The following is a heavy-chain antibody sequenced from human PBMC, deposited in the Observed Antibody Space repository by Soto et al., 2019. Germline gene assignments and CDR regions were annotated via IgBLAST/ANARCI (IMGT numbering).Heavy chain of an antibody. J-gene: IGHJ6*03. CDR1: GFTFSSYA. CDR3: AKDSDVYYDFWSGYYTSYYYYYMDV. V-gene: IGHV3-23*01. CDR2: ISGSGGST. Sequence: GSLRLSCAASGFTFSSYAMSWVRQAPGKGLEWVSAISGSGGSTYYADSVKGRFTISRDNSKNTLYLQMNSLRAEDTAVYYCAKDSDVYYDFWSGYYTSYYYYYMDVWGKGTTVTVSS. D-gene: IGHD3-3*01.